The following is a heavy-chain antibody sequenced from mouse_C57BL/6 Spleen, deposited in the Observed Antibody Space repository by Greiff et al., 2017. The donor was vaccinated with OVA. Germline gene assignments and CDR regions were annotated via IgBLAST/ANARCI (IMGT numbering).Heavy chain of an antibody. CDR1: GYTFTSYW. D-gene: IGHD2-10*01. Sequence: QVQLQQSGAELVMPGASVKLSCKASGYTFTSYWMHWVKQRPGQGLEWIGEIDPSDSYTNYNQKFKGKSTLTVDKSSSTAYMQLSSLTSEDSAVYYCARSYYGNADYWGQGTTLTVSS. J-gene: IGHJ2*01. V-gene: IGHV1-69*01. CDR3: ARSYYGNADY. CDR2: IDPSDSYT.